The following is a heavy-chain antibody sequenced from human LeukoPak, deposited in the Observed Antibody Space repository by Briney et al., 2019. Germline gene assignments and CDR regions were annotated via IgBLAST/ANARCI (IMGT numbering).Heavy chain of an antibody. CDR3: ASVTTVTTKGHGAFDV. V-gene: IGHV1-69*13. Sequence: SVKVSCKASGGTFSSSAISWVRQAPGQGLEWLGGILPIFGSSNYAQNFQGRVTITADESTSTAYMELSSLRSEDTAVYYCASVTTVTTKGHGAFDVWGQGTMVTVSS. D-gene: IGHD4-17*01. J-gene: IGHJ3*01. CDR1: GGTFSSSA. CDR2: ILPIFGSS.